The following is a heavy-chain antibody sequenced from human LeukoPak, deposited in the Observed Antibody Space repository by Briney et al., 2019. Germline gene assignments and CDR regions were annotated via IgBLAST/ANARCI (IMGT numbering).Heavy chain of an antibody. CDR1: GFTFSSYA. CDR2: ISGSGGST. V-gene: IGHV3-23*01. D-gene: IGHD3-10*01. Sequence: GGSLRLSCAASGFTFSSYAMSWVRQPPGKGLEWVSAISGSGGSTYYADSVKGRFTISRDSSKNSVYLQMNSLKFEDTAVYFCARERGAGLLWFGEFTHWGQGILVSVSS. CDR3: ARERGAGLLWFGEFTH. J-gene: IGHJ4*02.